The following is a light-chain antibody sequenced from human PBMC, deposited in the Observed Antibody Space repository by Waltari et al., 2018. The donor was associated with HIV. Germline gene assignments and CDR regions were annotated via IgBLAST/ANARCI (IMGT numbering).Light chain of an antibody. J-gene: IGLJ3*02. CDR1: SSNILSNY. CDR3: GTWDSSLRTEV. CDR2: DND. Sequence: QSVLTQPPSVSAAVGQTVTISCSGSSSNILSNYVSWYQQLPGTAPKLLIYDNDKRPSGIPDRFSGAKSGTSATLGITGLLSGDEADYYCGTWDSSLRTEVLGGGTKLTVL. V-gene: IGLV1-51*01.